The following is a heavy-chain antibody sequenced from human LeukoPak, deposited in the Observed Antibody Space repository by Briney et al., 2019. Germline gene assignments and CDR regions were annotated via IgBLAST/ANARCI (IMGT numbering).Heavy chain of an antibody. CDR3: AKDDYYDPNYFDY. J-gene: IGHJ4*02. CDR1: GFTFSSYA. CDR2: ISGSGGST. V-gene: IGHV3-23*01. D-gene: IGHD3-22*01. Sequence: PGGSLRLSCAASGFTFSSYAMSWVRQPPGKGLEWVSAISGSGGSTYYADSVKGRFTISRDNSKNTLYLQMNSLRAEDTAVYYCAKDDYYDPNYFDYWGQGTLVTVSS.